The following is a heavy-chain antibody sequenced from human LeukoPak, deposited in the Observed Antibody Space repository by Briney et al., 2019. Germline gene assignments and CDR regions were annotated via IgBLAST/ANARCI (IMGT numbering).Heavy chain of an antibody. J-gene: IGHJ4*02. CDR1: GYSISSGYY. V-gene: IGHV4-38-2*02. Sequence: PETLSLTCTVSGYSISSGYYWGWIRQPPGKGLEWIGSIYHSGSTYYNPSLKSRVTISVDTSKNQFSLKLSSVTAADTAVYYCASKYYYDSVDYWGQGTLVTVSS. CDR2: IYHSGST. D-gene: IGHD3-22*01. CDR3: ASKYYYDSVDY.